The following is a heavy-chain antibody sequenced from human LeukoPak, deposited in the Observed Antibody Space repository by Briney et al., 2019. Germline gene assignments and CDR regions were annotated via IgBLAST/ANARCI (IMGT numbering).Heavy chain of an antibody. D-gene: IGHD1-26*01. CDR1: GYTFTSYA. V-gene: IGHV1-3*01. CDR3: ARDSRTIVGAIDY. J-gene: IGHJ4*02. Sequence: GASVKVSCKASGYTFTSYAMHWVRQAPGQRLEWMGWINAGNGNTKYSQKFQGRVTITRDTSASTAYMELSSLRSEDTAVYYCARDSRTIVGAIDYWGQGTLVTVSS. CDR2: INAGNGNT.